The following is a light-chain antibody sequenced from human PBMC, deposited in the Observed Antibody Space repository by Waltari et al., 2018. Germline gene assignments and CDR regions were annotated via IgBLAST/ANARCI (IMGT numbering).Light chain of an antibody. CDR3: CSYTDSTTLV. V-gene: IGLV2-23*01. CDR2: EDT. J-gene: IGLJ2*01. CDR1: SSDVGNYNF. Sequence: QSALTQPASVSGSPGQSITISCTGTSSDVGNYNFVSWYQHHPGKAPRLMIYEDTKRHSGVSNRCAGSKSGNTASLTISVLQADDEADYYCCSYTDSTTLVFGGGTGLTGL.